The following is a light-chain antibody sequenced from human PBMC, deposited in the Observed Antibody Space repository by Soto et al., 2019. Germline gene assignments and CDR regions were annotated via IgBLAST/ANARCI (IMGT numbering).Light chain of an antibody. CDR2: EVS. J-gene: IGLJ2*01. Sequence: QAVVTQPPSASGSPGQSVTISCTGTSSDVGGYNYVSWYQQHPDKAPKLIIYEVSKRPSGVPDRFSGSKSGNTASLTVSGLQAEDEADYYCSSYGGYNNVIFGGGTQLTVL. V-gene: IGLV2-8*01. CDR1: SSDVGGYNY. CDR3: SSYGGYNNVI.